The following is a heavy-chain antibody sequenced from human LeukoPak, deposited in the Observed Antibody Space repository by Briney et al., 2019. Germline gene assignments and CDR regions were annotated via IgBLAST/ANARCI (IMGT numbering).Heavy chain of an antibody. CDR2: ISGSGGST. CDR3: AKAAGYDYVWGSYRYGDAFDI. J-gene: IGHJ3*02. CDR1: GFTFSSYA. V-gene: IGHV3-23*01. D-gene: IGHD3-16*02. Sequence: GGSLRLSCAASGFTFSSYAMSWVRQAPGKGLEWVSAISGSGGSTYYADSGKGRFTISRDNSKNTLYLQMNSLRAEDTAVYYCAKAAGYDYVWGSYRYGDAFDIWGQGTMVTVSS.